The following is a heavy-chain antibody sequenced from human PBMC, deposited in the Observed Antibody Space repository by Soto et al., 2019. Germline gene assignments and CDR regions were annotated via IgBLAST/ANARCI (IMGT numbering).Heavy chain of an antibody. Sequence: ASVQVSCKASGYTFTSYYMHWVRQAPGQGLEWMGIINPSGGSTSYAQKFQGRVTMTRDTSTSTVYMELSSLRSEDTAVYYCARXINHSSPGEGGEYGMDVWGQGTTVTVSS. D-gene: IGHD6-13*01. J-gene: IGHJ6*02. V-gene: IGHV1-46*01. CDR3: ARXINHSSPGEGGEYGMDV. CDR2: INPSGGST. CDR1: GYTFTSYY.